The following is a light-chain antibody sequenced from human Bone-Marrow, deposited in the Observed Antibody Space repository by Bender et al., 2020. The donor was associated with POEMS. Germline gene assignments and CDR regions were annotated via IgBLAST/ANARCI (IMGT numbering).Light chain of an antibody. CDR1: SSNTGSGYD. CDR2: GYN. CDR3: QSYDNSLGGWV. Sequence: QSVLTQPPFVSGAPVQRVTISCTGSSSNTGSGYDINWYQHLPGTAPKLLIYGYNNRPSGVPDRFSGSKSGTSASLAITGLQAEDEGDYYCQSYDNSLGGWVFGGGTKLTVL. J-gene: IGLJ3*02. V-gene: IGLV1-40*01.